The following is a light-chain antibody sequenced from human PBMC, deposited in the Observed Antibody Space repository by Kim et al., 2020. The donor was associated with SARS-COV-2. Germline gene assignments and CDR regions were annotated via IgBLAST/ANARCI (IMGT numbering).Light chain of an antibody. V-gene: IGKV3-11*01. CDR1: HNVGIS. CDR3: QQRGNWPPALT. J-gene: IGKJ4*01. CDR2: DAA. Sequence: GESGTLSCRAGHNVGISLAWYQQTPGQAPRLLIYDAAIRAAGIPDRFSGSGSGTDFTLTIGSLAPEDFAVYYCQQRGNWPPALTFGGGTKVDIK.